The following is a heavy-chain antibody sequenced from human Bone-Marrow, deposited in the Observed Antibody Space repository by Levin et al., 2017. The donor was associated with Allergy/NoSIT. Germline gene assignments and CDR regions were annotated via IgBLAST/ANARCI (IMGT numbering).Heavy chain of an antibody. CDR2: ISSSSGST. CDR3: AKEAQSIRAHYVH. J-gene: IGHJ4*02. Sequence: PGGSLRLSCAASGFTFSSFAMSWVRQAPGKGLEWVSAISSSSGSTYYADSVKGRFTISRDTSKTTLYLQMNSLRAEDTAIYYCAKEAQSIRAHYVHWGQGTLVTVSS. V-gene: IGHV3-23*01. D-gene: IGHD2-2*02. CDR1: GFTFSSFA.